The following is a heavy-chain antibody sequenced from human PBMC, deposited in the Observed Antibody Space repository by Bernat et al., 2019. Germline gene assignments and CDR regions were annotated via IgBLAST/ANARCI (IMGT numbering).Heavy chain of an antibody. V-gene: IGHV3-30*18. CDR1: GFTFSSYG. CDR3: ANLAAGNYGMDV. J-gene: IGHJ6*01. Sequence: QVQLVESGGGVVQPGRSLRLSCAASGFTFSSYGMHWVRQAPGKGLEWVAVISYDGSNKYYADYVKGRFTISRDNSKNTLDLQMNSLRVDDTAEYYCANLAAGNYGMDVGGRGNTLTVSS. CDR2: ISYDGSNK.